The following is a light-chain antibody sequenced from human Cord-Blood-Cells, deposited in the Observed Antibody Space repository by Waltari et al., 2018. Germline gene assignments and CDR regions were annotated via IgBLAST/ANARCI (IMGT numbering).Light chain of an antibody. Sequence: SYELTQPPSVSVSPGQTASITCSGDKLGDKYDCWYQQKPGQPPVLVSYQDSKRPSGIPERFSGSNSGNTATLTISGTQAMDEADYYCQAWDSSTAVFGTGTKVTVL. J-gene: IGLJ1*01. CDR3: QAWDSSTAV. CDR2: QDS. V-gene: IGLV3-1*01. CDR1: KLGDKY.